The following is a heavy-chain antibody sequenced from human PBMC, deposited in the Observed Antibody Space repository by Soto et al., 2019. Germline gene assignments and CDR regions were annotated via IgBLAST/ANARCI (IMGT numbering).Heavy chain of an antibody. V-gene: IGHV4-30-4*01. CDR1: DGSIISSNYY. CDR3: VRALWSGFIDY. Sequence: KASETLSLTCTVSDGSIISSNYYWSWIRQSPGKGLEWIGFIYYSGKTYYSPTLKNRVTMSVDTSKNQFSLNLTSVTASDTAVYYCVRALWSGFIDYWGQGALVTVSS. CDR2: IYYSGKT. J-gene: IGHJ4*02. D-gene: IGHD3-3*01.